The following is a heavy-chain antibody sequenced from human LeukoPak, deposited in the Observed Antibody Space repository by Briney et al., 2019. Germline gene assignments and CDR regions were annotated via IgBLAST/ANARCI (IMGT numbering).Heavy chain of an antibody. J-gene: IGHJ6*02. V-gene: IGHV1-8*01. CDR3: ARGRSRYFDWLRTHYYYYGMDV. CDR2: MNPNSGNT. CDR1: GYTFTSYD. Sequence: ASVKVSCKASGYTFTSYDINWVRQATGQGLEWMGWMNPNSGNTGYAQKFQGRVTMTRNTSISTAYMELSSLRSEDTAVYYCARGRSRYFDWLRTHYYYYGMDVWGQGTTVTVSS. D-gene: IGHD3-9*01.